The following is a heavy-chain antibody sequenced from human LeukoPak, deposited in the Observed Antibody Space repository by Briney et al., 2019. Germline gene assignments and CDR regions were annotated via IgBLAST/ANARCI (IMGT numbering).Heavy chain of an antibody. V-gene: IGHV3-30*04. CDR1: GFTFSSYA. J-gene: IGHJ4*02. CDR2: ISYDGSNK. Sequence: GGSLRLSCAASGFTFSSYAMHWVRQAPGKGLEWVAVISYDGSNKYYADSVKGRFTISRDNSKNTLYLQMNSLRAEDTAVYYCARDAIAVTGTTGALFDYWGQGTLVTASS. CDR3: ARDAIAVTGTTGALFDY. D-gene: IGHD1-20*01.